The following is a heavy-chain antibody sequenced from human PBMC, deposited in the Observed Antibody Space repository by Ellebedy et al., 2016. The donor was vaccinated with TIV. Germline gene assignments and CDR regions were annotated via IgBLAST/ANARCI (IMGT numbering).Heavy chain of an antibody. CDR3: AGKGGNSAAFDY. V-gene: IGHV4-59*01. Sequence: MPSETLSLTCTVSGGSISSYYWSWIRQPPGKGLEWIGYIYYSGSTNYNPSLKSRVTISVDTSKNQFSLKLSSVTAADTAVYYCAGKGGNSAAFDYWGQGTLVIVSS. CDR1: GGSISSYY. CDR2: IYYSGST. J-gene: IGHJ4*02. D-gene: IGHD4-23*01.